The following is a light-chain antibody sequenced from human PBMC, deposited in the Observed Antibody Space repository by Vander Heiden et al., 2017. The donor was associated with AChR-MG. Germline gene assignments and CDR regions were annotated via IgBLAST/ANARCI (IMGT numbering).Light chain of an antibody. CDR3: AAWDDSLNGPV. Sequence: QSVLPQPPSASGTPRPRVAFSCSGRSSNIGSTPVTWYQQVPGTAPNLLVYLTQRRPSGVPERFSGSKSGTSASLAIRGFQSEDEADYYCAAWDDSLNGPVFGGGTKLTVL. V-gene: IGLV1-44*01. CDR1: SSNIGSTP. J-gene: IGLJ3*02. CDR2: LTQ.